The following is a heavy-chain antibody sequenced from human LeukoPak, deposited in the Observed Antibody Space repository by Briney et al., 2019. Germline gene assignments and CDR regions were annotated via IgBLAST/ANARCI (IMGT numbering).Heavy chain of an antibody. CDR1: GYTFTSYG. Sequence: ASVKVSCKASGYTFTSYGISWVRQAPGQGLEWMGWISAYNGNTNYAQKLQGRVTMTTDTSTSTACMELRSLRSDDTAVYYCARAEVDIVATSDYWGQGTLVTVSS. D-gene: IGHD5-12*01. J-gene: IGHJ4*02. CDR3: ARAEVDIVATSDY. CDR2: ISAYNGNT. V-gene: IGHV1-18*01.